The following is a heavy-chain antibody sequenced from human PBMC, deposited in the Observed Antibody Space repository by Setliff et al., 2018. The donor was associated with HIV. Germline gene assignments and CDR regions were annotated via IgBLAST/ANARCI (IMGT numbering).Heavy chain of an antibody. CDR1: GDSINSGDYY. CDR3: ARADSSSWFFATFDI. CDR2: IYHSGST. V-gene: IGHV4-30-4*01. Sequence: TLSLTCTVSGDSINSGDYYWSWIRQPPGKGLEWIGYIYHSGSTHYNPSLNSRVAFSVDTSKNQFSLKLYSVTVADTAFYYCARADSSSWFFATFDIWGKGTMVT. J-gene: IGHJ3*02. D-gene: IGHD6-13*01.